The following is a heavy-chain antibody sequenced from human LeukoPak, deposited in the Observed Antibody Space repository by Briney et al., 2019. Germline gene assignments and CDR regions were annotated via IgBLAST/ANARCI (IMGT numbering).Heavy chain of an antibody. CDR2: IYYPEST. D-gene: IGHD6-19*01. Sequence: SETLSLTCKVSGGSIGSSGFYWGWIRQPPGKGLEWIGSIYYPESTHYNPSLESRVTISVDTSKYQVSLTLSSVTATDTAVYYCVRHVSSGWDYYNSLDVWGQGTTVTVSS. V-gene: IGHV4-39*01. CDR1: GGSIGSSGFY. CDR3: VRHVSSGWDYYNSLDV. J-gene: IGHJ6*02.